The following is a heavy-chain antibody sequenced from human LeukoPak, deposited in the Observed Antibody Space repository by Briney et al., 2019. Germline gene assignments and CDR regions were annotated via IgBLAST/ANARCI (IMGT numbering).Heavy chain of an antibody. J-gene: IGHJ4*02. CDR3: ARLDWNYPDY. CDR2: IYHSGST. D-gene: IGHD1-7*01. V-gene: IGHV4-38-2*01. Sequence: SETLSLTCAVSGYSISSGYYWGWIRQPPGKGLEWIGSIYHSGSTYYNPSLKSRVTISVDTSKNQSSLKLSSVTAADTAVYYCARLDWNYPDYWGQGTLVTVSS. CDR1: GYSISSGYY.